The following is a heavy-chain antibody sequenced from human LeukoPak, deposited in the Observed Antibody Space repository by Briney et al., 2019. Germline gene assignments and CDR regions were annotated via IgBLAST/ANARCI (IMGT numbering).Heavy chain of an antibody. CDR2: IGAYNGNT. CDR1: GYTFTSYD. V-gene: IGHV1-18*01. J-gene: IGHJ4*02. D-gene: IGHD7-27*01. CDR3: ARETDWGFLDY. Sequence: ASVKVSCKASGYTFTSYDINWVRQATGQGLEWMGWIGAYNGNTNYAQKLQGRVTMTTDTSTSTAYMELRSLRSDDTAVYYCARETDWGFLDYWGQGTLVTVSS.